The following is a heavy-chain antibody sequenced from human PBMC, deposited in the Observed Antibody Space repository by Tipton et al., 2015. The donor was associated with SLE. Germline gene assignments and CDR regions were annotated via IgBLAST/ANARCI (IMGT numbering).Heavy chain of an antibody. CDR2: INHSGST. V-gene: IGHV4-34*01. Sequence: TLSLTCAVYGGSFSGYYWSWIRQPPGKGLEWIGEINHSGSTNCNPSLKSRVTISVDTSKNQFSLKLSSVTAADTAVYYCARDPRGAAAGLFDYWGQGTLVTVSS. J-gene: IGHJ4*02. CDR1: GGSFSGYY. CDR3: ARDPRGAAAGLFDY. D-gene: IGHD6-13*01.